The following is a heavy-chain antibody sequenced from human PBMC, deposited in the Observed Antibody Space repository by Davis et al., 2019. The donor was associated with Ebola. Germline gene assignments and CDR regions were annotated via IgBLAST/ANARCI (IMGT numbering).Heavy chain of an antibody. Sequence: SVKVSCKASGGTFSSYAISWVRQAPGQGLEWMGRIIPILGIANYAQKFQGRVTITADKSTSTAYMELSSLRSEDTAVYYCASGYCSSTSCYQTYYYYGMDVWGQGTTVTVSS. D-gene: IGHD2-2*03. J-gene: IGHJ6*02. CDR3: ASGYCSSTSCYQTYYYYGMDV. CDR2: IIPILGIA. V-gene: IGHV1-69*04. CDR1: GGTFSSYA.